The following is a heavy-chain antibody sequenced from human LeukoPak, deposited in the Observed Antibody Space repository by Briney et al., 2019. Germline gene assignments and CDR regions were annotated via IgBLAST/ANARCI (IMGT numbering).Heavy chain of an antibody. J-gene: IGHJ6*02. V-gene: IGHV4-31*03. CDR1: GGSISNGDHY. CDR2: IYYSGST. Sequence: HPSETLSLTCTVSGGSISNGDHYWSWIRQHPGKGLEWIGHIYYSGSTYYNPSLKSRGIISVETSKNQFSLKLSSVTAADTAVYYCARESADGSGYSFYYYYGMDVWGQGTTVTVSS. D-gene: IGHD3-22*01. CDR3: ARESADGSGYSFYYYYGMDV.